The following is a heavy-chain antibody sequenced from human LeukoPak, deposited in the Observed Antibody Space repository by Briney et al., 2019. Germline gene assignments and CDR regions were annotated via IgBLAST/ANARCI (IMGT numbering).Heavy chain of an antibody. D-gene: IGHD2-2*01. J-gene: IGHJ4*02. Sequence: GRSLRLSCAASGFRFNNYAMSWVRQAPGKGLEWVTAISDNGGSTYYADSVKGRFTISRDNSKDTLYLQMNSLRGDDTAVYHCAKGPSPGYCSSTSCYYDYWGQGTLVTVSS. CDR3: AKGPSPGYCSSTSCYYDY. CDR1: GFRFNNYA. V-gene: IGHV3-23*01. CDR2: ISDNGGST.